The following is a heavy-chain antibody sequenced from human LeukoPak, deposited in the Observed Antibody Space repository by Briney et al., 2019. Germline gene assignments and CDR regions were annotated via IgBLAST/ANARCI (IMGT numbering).Heavy chain of an antibody. CDR2: INHSGST. J-gene: IGHJ6*02. CDR3: ARFPFYYYGMDV. V-gene: IGHV4-39*07. Sequence: SETLSLTCTVSGGSISSSSYYWSWIRQPPGKGLEWIGEINHSGSTNYNPSLKSRVTISVDTSKNQFSLKLSSVTAADTAVYYCARFPFYYYGMDVWGQGTTVTVSS. CDR1: GGSISSSSYY.